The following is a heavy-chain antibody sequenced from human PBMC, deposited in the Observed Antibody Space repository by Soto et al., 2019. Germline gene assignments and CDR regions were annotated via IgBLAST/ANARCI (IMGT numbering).Heavy chain of an antibody. V-gene: IGHV4-4*02. CDR2: IYHTGIT. J-gene: IGHJ5*02. Sequence: SETLSLTCAVSGDSISSVNWWSWVRQSPGQGLEWIGDIYHTGITNYNPSLHSRVTISVDKSKNEFSLNLTSVTAADTAVYYCARSPGYFTLSSLDPWGQVTLVTVSS. CDR1: GDSISSVNW. CDR3: ARSPGYFTLSSLDP. D-gene: IGHD3-9*01.